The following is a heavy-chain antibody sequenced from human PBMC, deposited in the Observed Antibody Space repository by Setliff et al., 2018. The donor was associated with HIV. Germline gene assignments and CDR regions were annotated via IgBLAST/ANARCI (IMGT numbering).Heavy chain of an antibody. CDR3: VRDLGSEQWLPDAFDV. Sequence: GGSLRLSCAASGFSFRTYWMSWVRQAPGKGLEWVANMKYDGTEIYYVDAVKGRFTISRDNAKKSVFLHMNSLRGEDTAVYYCVRDLGSEQWLPDAFDVCGQGTMVTVSS. V-gene: IGHV3-7*01. D-gene: IGHD6-19*01. J-gene: IGHJ3*01. CDR2: MKYDGTEI. CDR1: GFSFRTYW.